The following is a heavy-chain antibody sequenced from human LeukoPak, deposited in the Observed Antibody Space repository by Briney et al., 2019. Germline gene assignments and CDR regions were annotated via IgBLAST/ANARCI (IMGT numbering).Heavy chain of an antibody. V-gene: IGHV3-53*01. CDR2: IYSGGST. Sequence: GGSLRLSCAASGFTVSSNYMSWVRQAPGKGLEWVSVIYSGGSTYYADSVKGRFTISRDNSKNTLYLQMNSLRAEDTAVYYCASDSSGWLGDYYYGMDVWGQGTTVTVSS. CDR1: GFTVSSNY. J-gene: IGHJ6*02. D-gene: IGHD6-19*01. CDR3: ASDSSGWLGDYYYGMDV.